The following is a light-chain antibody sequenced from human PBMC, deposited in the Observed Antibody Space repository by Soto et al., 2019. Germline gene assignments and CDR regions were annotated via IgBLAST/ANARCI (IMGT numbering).Light chain of an antibody. V-gene: IGKV1-39*01. CDR1: QSISIY. CDR2: AAS. CDR3: QQSYSTPIT. J-gene: IGKJ5*01. Sequence: DIQMTQSPSSLSAPVGDRVTITCRASQSISIYLNWYQQKPGKAPKLLIYAASSLQSGVPSRFSGSGSGTDFTLTISSLQPEDFATYYCQQSYSTPITFGQGTRLEI.